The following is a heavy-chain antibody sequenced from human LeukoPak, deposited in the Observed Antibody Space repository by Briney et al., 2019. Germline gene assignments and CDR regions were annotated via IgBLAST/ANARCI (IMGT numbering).Heavy chain of an antibody. J-gene: IGHJ4*01. V-gene: IGHV4-34*01. Sequence: SETLSLTCAVYGGSISGYYWSWIRQPPGKGLEWVGEIHYTGATSYNPSLKSRATISIETSKNQVSLRLSSVTAADTAVYYCTRGNILSGYCFDFWGHGALVTVSS. CDR1: GGSISGYY. D-gene: IGHD3-9*01. CDR3: TRGNILSGYCFDF. CDR2: IHYTGAT.